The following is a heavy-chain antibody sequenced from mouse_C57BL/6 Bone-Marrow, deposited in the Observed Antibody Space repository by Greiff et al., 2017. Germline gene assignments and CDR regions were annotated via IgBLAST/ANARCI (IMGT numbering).Heavy chain of an antibody. D-gene: IGHD1-1*01. V-gene: IGHV1-58*01. J-gene: IGHJ3*01. CDR1: GYTFPAYV. Sequence: VQLQQSGAERLRPGSSGKISGKTTGYTFPAYVINWLKQRPGRGREWIGNILFGNGYTEYKEKFKGKATLTSDTSSSTAYMRLSSLTSEDSAIYFCARRSTVPFAYWGQGTLVTVSA. CDR2: ILFGNGYT. CDR3: ARRSTVPFAY.